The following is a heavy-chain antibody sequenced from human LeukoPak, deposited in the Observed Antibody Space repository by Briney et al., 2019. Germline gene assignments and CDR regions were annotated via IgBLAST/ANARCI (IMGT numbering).Heavy chain of an antibody. CDR2: ISSTGRT. Sequence: SETLSLTCTVSGGSISSDTYFWSWIRQPAGKGLEWIGRISSTGRTDYNPSLTSRVTISVDTSKNQISMKLSSVTATDTAVYYCAKGAGPPWFDPWGQGTLVTVSS. V-gene: IGHV4-61*02. J-gene: IGHJ5*02. CDR1: GGSISSDTYF. D-gene: IGHD6-19*01. CDR3: AKGAGPPWFDP.